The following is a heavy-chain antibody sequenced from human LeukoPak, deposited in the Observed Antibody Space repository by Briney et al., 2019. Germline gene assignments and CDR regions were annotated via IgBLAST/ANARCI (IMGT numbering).Heavy chain of an antibody. J-gene: IGHJ6*02. CDR3: AKSESIAISTYGMDV. CDR2: ISGSGGST. D-gene: IGHD3-3*01. CDR1: GFTFSSYA. V-gene: IGHV3-23*01. Sequence: PGGSLRLSCAAPGFTFSSYAMSWVRQAPGKGLEWVSAISGSGGSTYYADSVKGRFTISRENSKNTLYLQMNSLRAEDTAVYYCAKSESIAISTYGMDVWGQGTTVTVSS.